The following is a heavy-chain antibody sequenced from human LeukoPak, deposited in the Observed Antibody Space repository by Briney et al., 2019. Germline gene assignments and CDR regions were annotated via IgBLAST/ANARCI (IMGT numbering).Heavy chain of an antibody. D-gene: IGHD2-15*01. Sequence: AGGSLRLSCAASGFTFDDYGMSWVRQAPGKGLEWVSGINWNGGSTGYADSVKGRFTISRDNAKNSLYLQMNSLRAEDTALYYCARAPNGQYCSGGSCYSDYWGQGTLVTVSS. CDR2: INWNGGST. V-gene: IGHV3-20*04. J-gene: IGHJ4*02. CDR1: GFTFDDYG. CDR3: ARAPNGQYCSGGSCYSDY.